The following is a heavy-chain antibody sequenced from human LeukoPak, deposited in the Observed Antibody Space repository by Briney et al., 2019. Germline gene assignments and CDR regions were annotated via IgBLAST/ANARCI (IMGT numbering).Heavy chain of an antibody. J-gene: IGHJ6*03. CDR3: ARDFCSSTSCYLGYYYYYYMDV. CDR1: GFTFSSYS. D-gene: IGHD2-2*01. Sequence: GGSLRLSCAASGFTFSSYSMNWVRQAPGKGLEWVLSISSSSSYIYYADSVKGRFTISRDNAKNSLYLQMNSLRAEDTAVYYCARDFCSSTSCYLGYYYYYYMDVWGKGTTVTVSS. CDR2: ISSSSSYI. V-gene: IGHV3-21*01.